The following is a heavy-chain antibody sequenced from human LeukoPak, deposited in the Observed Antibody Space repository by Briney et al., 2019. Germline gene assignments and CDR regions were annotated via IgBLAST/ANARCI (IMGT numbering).Heavy chain of an antibody. J-gene: IGHJ4*02. V-gene: IGHV3-9*01. CDR3: AKDIGHDSSGQFDY. D-gene: IGHD3-22*01. CDR1: GFTFDDYA. CDR2: ISWNSGSI. Sequence: PGGSLRLSCAASGFTFDDYAMHWVRQAPGKGLEWVSGISWNSGSIGYADSVKGRFTISRDNAKNSLYLQMNSLRAEDTALYYCAKDIGHDSSGQFDYWGQGTLVTVSS.